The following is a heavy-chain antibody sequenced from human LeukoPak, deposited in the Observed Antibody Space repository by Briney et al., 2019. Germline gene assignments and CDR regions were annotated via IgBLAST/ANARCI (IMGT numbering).Heavy chain of an antibody. Sequence: PGGSLRLSCAASGFTFSSYAMSWVRQAPGKGLEWVSAISGSGGSTYYADSVKGRFTISRDNSKNTLYLQMNSLRAEDTALYYCARDSGYPTIIVGATFDYWGQGTLVTVSS. V-gene: IGHV3-23*01. CDR1: GFTFSSYA. D-gene: IGHD1-26*01. CDR2: ISGSGGST. J-gene: IGHJ4*02. CDR3: ARDSGYPTIIVGATFDY.